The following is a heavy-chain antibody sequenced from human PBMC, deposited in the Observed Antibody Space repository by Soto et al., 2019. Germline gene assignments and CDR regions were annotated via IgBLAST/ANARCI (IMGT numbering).Heavy chain of an antibody. V-gene: IGHV1-18*01. Sequence: QVHLVQSGAEVKKPGASVKVSCKGSGYTFTSYGITWVRQAPGQGLEWMGWISAHNGNTNYAQKLQGRVTVTRDTYTRTAYMELRSLRSDDTDVYYCTRGRYGDYWGQGALVTVSS. J-gene: IGHJ4*02. D-gene: IGHD1-1*01. CDR2: ISAHNGNT. CDR1: GYTFTSYG. CDR3: TRGRYGDY.